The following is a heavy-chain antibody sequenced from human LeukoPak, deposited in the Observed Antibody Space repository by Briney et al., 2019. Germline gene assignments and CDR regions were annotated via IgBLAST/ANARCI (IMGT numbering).Heavy chain of an antibody. CDR2: ISAYNGDT. Sequence: ASVKVSCKTSGYTFTSYSITWVRQAPGQGLEWMGWISAYNGDTKYAQNLQGRVTMTTDTSTSTGYMELSSLRSEDTAVYYCARDYYDSSGYYYRMGYNWFDPWGQGTLVTVSS. J-gene: IGHJ5*02. CDR1: GYTFTSYS. V-gene: IGHV1-18*01. D-gene: IGHD3-22*01. CDR3: ARDYYDSSGYYYRMGYNWFDP.